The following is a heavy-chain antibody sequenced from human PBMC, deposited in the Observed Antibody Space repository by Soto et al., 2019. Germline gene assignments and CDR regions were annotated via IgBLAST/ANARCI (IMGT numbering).Heavy chain of an antibody. J-gene: IGHJ4*02. V-gene: IGHV3-30*18. CDR1: GFTFSSYG. CDR3: AKDRYSGYDDGGDY. CDR2: ISYDGSNK. D-gene: IGHD5-12*01. Sequence: QVQLVESGGGVVQPGRSLRLSCAASGFTFSSYGMHWVRQAPGKGLEWVAAISYDGSNKYYADSVKGRFTISRDNSKNTLYLQMNSLRAEDTAVYYCAKDRYSGYDDGGDYWGQGTLVTVSS.